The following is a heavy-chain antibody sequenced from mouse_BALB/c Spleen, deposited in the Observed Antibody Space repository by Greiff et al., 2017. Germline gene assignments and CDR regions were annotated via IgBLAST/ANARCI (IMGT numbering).Heavy chain of an antibody. J-gene: IGHJ3*01. Sequence: VKLQESGAELVRPGSSVKISCKASGYAFSSYWMNWVKQRPGQGLEWIGQIYPGDGDTNYNGKFKGKATLTADKSSSTAYMQLSSLTSEDSAVYFCARRGDYDYEAWFAYWGQGTLVTVSA. V-gene: IGHV1-80*01. D-gene: IGHD2-4*01. CDR2: IYPGDGDT. CDR3: ARRGDYDYEAWFAY. CDR1: GYAFSSYW.